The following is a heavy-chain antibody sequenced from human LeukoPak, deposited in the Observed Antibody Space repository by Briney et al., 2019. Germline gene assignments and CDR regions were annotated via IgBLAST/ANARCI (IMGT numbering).Heavy chain of an antibody. Sequence: GGSLRLSCAGSEFTFSSYYMSWVRQAPGKGLEWVANINEDGSEAGYLDSVKGRFTISRDNAKNSVHLQMNGLRADDAAVYYCARVGYKWGDDGVDYWGQGTLVTVSS. J-gene: IGHJ4*02. D-gene: IGHD1-1*01. V-gene: IGHV3-7*01. CDR1: EFTFSSYY. CDR3: ARVGYKWGDDGVDY. CDR2: INEDGSEA.